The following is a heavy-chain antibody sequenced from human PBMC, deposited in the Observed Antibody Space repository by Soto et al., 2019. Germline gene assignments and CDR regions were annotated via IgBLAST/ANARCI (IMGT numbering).Heavy chain of an antibody. D-gene: IGHD1-26*01. Sequence: PSETLSLTCAVYGGSFSGYYWTWIRQPPGTGLEWIGEINHSGSTNYNPSLKSRVTISVDTSKNQFSLKLTSVTAADTAVYYCARHGLSGSYYDWFDPWGQGTLVTVSS. J-gene: IGHJ5*02. CDR3: ARHGLSGSYYDWFDP. CDR1: GGSFSGYY. CDR2: INHSGST. V-gene: IGHV4-34*01.